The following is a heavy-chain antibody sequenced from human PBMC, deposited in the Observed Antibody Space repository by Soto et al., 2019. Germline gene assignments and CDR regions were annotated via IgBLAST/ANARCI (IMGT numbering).Heavy chain of an antibody. CDR2: IWYDGSNK. J-gene: IGHJ5*02. Sequence: QVQLVESGGGVVQPGRSLRLSCAASGFTFSSYGMHWVRQAPGKGLEWVAVIWYDGSNKYYADSVKGRFTISRDNSKNTVYLQMNRLRADDTAVYYCARGGNSFWLDPWGQGTLVTVSS. CDR3: ARGGNSFWLDP. V-gene: IGHV3-33*01. CDR1: GFTFSSYG. D-gene: IGHD2-21*02.